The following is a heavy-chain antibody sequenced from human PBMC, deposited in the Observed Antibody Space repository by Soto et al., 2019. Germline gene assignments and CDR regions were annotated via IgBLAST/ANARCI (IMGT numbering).Heavy chain of an antibody. CDR1: GFSVSSYC. D-gene: IGHD1-26*01. J-gene: IGHJ5*02. CDR2: IWYDGSNK. CDR3: ARTEGVVGVRSRWFDP. Sequence: XVCLRLYFAASGFSVSSYCVHGVRQAPGKGLEWVAVIWYDGSNKYYADPVKGRFTISRDNSKNTLYLQMNSLRVEDTAAYYCARTEGVVGVRSRWFDPWGQGTLVTVSS. V-gene: IGHV3-30*19.